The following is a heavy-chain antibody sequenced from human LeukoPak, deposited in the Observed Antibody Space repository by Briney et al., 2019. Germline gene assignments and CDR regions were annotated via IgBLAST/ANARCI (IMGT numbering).Heavy chain of an antibody. Sequence: ASVKVSCKASGYTFTSYGISWVRQAPGQGLEWMGWISAYNGNTNYAQKLQGRVTMTRDTSTSTVYMELSSLRSEDTAVYYCARDAVEGIAAAGLFDYWGQGTLVTVSS. D-gene: IGHD6-13*01. V-gene: IGHV1-18*01. J-gene: IGHJ4*02. CDR1: GYTFTSYG. CDR3: ARDAVEGIAAAGLFDY. CDR2: ISAYNGNT.